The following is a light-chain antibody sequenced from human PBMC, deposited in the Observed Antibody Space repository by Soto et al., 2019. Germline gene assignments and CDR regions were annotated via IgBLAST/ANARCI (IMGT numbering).Light chain of an antibody. CDR1: QSIVYSDGNAY. J-gene: IGKJ2*01. Sequence: DVVMTQSPLSLPVTLGQPASISCRSSQSIVYSDGNAYLSWFQQRPGQSPRRLIYKAFNRDSGVPDRFTGSGSGSDLTLKISRVEADDVGVYSCMQGTRWPPVTFGQGTKLEIK. V-gene: IGKV2-30*01. CDR2: KAF. CDR3: MQGTRWPPVT.